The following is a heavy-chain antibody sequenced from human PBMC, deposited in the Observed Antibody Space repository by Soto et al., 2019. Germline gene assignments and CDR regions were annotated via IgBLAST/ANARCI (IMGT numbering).Heavy chain of an antibody. J-gene: IGHJ5*02. V-gene: IGHV1-46*01. Sequence: EASVKVSCKASGYTFTSYYMHWVRQAPGQGLEWMGIINPSGGSTSYAQKFQGRVTMTRDTSTSTVYMELSSLRSEDTAVYYCARRVSIYDSSGYSWFDPWGQGTLVTVSS. D-gene: IGHD3-22*01. CDR2: INPSGGST. CDR3: ARRVSIYDSSGYSWFDP. CDR1: GYTFTSYY.